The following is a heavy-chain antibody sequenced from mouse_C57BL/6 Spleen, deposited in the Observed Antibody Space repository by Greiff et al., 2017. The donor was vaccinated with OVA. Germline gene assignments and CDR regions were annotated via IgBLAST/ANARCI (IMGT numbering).Heavy chain of an antibody. Sequence: VQLQQSGAELVRPGASVTLSCKASGYTFTDYEMHWVKQTPVHGLAWIGAIDTETGGTDYNQKFKGKAILTADKSSSTAYMELRSLTSEDAAVYYCTRGGYDDYYFDYWGQGTTLTVSS. CDR3: TRGGYDDYYFDY. D-gene: IGHD2-2*01. J-gene: IGHJ2*01. V-gene: IGHV1-15*01. CDR1: GYTFTDYE. CDR2: IDTETGGT.